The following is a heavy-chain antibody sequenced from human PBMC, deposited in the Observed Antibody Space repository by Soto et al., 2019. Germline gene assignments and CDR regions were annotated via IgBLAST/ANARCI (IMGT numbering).Heavy chain of an antibody. J-gene: IGHJ4*02. D-gene: IGHD2-2*01. CDR3: ARDGRDIVVVPAAAHFDY. Sequence: SVKVSCKASGGTFSSYAISWVRQAPGQGLEWMGGIIPIFGTANYAQKFQGRVTITADESTSTAYMELSSLRSEDTAVYYCARDGRDIVVVPAAAHFDYWGQGTLVTVSS. CDR1: GGTFSSYA. CDR2: IIPIFGTA. V-gene: IGHV1-69*13.